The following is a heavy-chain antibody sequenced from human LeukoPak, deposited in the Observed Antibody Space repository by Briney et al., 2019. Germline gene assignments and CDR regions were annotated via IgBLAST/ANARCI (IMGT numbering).Heavy chain of an antibody. J-gene: IGHJ4*02. Sequence: GGSLRLSCAASGFTFSSYNMNWVRQAPGKGLEWVSYITSGGSTIYYADSVKGRFTISRDNSKNTLYLQMNSLRAEDTAVYYCARSGLTCSGGSCYGDDYWGQGTLVTVSS. V-gene: IGHV3-48*01. D-gene: IGHD2-15*01. CDR2: ITSGGSTI. CDR3: ARSGLTCSGGSCYGDDY. CDR1: GFTFSSYN.